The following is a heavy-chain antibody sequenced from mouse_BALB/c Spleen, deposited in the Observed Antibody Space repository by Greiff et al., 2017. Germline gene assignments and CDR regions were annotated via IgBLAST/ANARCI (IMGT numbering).Heavy chain of an antibody. V-gene: IGHV1-54*01. CDR3: AREVHY. Sequence: VKLMESGAELVRPGTSVKVSCKASGYAFTNYLIEWVKQRPGQGLEWIGVINPGSGGTNYNEKFKGKATLTADKSSSTAYMQLSSLTSDDSAVYFCAREVHYWGQGTLVTVSA. CDR1: GYAFTNYL. CDR2: INPGSGGT. J-gene: IGHJ3*01.